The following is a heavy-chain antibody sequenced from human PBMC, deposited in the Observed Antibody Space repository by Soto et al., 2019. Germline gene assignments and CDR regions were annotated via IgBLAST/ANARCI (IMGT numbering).Heavy chain of an antibody. J-gene: IGHJ3*02. CDR3: ARDLENCGGECSSAFDI. D-gene: IGHD2-21*01. CDR2: INSDGSIT. Sequence: VWVSRINSDGSITTYADSVKGRFTISRDNAKKTLYLQMNSLTAADTAVYYCARDLENCGGECSSAFDIWXXGT. V-gene: IGHV3-74*01.